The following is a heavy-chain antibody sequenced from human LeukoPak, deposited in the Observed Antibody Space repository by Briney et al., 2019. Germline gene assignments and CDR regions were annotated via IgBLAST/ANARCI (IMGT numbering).Heavy chain of an antibody. CDR3: VRHDGRGGSTMGALDS. Sequence: SETLSLTCTVSAGSISSSSHHWGWIRQSPGKGLEWIGSIYSGRTTYYNPSLNNRVTISVVTSKNQFSLQLNSVTVADTSVYYCVRHDGRGGSTMGALDSWGQGSLVTVSS. CDR1: AGSISSSSHH. V-gene: IGHV4-39*01. D-gene: IGHD5/OR15-5a*01. J-gene: IGHJ4*02. CDR2: IYSGRTT.